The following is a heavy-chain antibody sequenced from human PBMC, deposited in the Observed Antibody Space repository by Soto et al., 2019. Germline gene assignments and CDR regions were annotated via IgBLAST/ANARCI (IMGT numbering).Heavy chain of an antibody. CDR2: MNPNSGNT. CDR3: ARASYCTNGVCYKVAFDI. CDR1: GYTFTSYD. J-gene: IGHJ3*02. Sequence: QVQLVQSGAEVKKPGASVKVSCKASGYTFTSYDINWVRQATGQGLEWMGWMNPNSGNTGYAQKFQGRVTMTRNTSISTAYMELCSLRSENTAVYYCARASYCTNGVCYKVAFDIWGQGTMVTVSS. V-gene: IGHV1-8*01. D-gene: IGHD2-8*01.